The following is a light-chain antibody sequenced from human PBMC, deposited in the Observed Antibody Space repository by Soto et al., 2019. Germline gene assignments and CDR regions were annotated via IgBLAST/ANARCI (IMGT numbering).Light chain of an antibody. J-gene: IGKJ1*01. V-gene: IGKV3-15*01. CDR1: QSVSSN. CDR2: GAS. CDR3: QQYNSWPPGT. Sequence: EIVMTQSPATLSVSPGERATLSCRASQSVSSNLAWYQQKPGQAPRLLIYGASTRATGIPARFSGSGCGTEFTLTISSLQSEDFAVYYCQQYNSWPPGTFGQGTKVEIK.